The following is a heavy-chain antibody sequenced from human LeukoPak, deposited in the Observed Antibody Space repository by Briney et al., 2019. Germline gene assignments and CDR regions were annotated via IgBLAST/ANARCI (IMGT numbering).Heavy chain of an antibody. CDR2: ISSGGSS. J-gene: IGHJ4*02. Sequence: SETLSLTCTVSGGSISSYYWSWIRQPPGKGLEWIGRISSGGSSDYNASLKSRVTMSIDTSKNQLSLKVISVTAADTAVYYCARGVIASGGNDFGYWGQGTLVTVSS. D-gene: IGHD6-13*01. CDR1: GGSISSYY. CDR3: ARGVIASGGNDFGY. V-gene: IGHV4-4*07.